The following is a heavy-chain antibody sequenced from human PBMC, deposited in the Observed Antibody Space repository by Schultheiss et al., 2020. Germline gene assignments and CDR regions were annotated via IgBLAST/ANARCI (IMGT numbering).Heavy chain of an antibody. Sequence: ASVKVSCKTSGYTFTSYGINWVRQAPGQGLEWMGWINPNSGGTNYAQKFQGRVTMTRDTSISTGYMELSRLRSDDTAVYFCARGGSTSLTTYHYWGQGTLVTVSS. D-gene: IGHD4-17*01. CDR3: ARGGSTSLTTYHY. J-gene: IGHJ4*02. CDR1: GYTFTSYG. CDR2: INPNSGGT. V-gene: IGHV1-2*02.